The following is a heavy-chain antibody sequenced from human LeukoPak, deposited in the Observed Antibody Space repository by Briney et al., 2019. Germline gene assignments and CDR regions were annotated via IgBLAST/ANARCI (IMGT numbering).Heavy chain of an antibody. CDR2: VYVGGST. CDR3: ARGDGYNFFDF. CDR1: GFTVSSKY. Sequence: GGSLRLSCAVSGFTVSSKYMTWVRQAPGKGLDWVSVVYVGGSTYYADSVKGRFTISRDISNNTLYLQMNSLRAEDTAVYYCARGDGYNFFDFWAQGTLVTVSS. D-gene: IGHD5-24*01. J-gene: IGHJ4*02. V-gene: IGHV3-53*01.